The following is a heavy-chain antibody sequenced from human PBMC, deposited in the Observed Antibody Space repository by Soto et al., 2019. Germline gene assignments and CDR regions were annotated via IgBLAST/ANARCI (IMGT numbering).Heavy chain of an antibody. D-gene: IGHD2-15*01. J-gene: IGHJ6*02. V-gene: IGHV1-69*13. CDR1: GGALSSYA. CDR2: IIPIFGTA. CDR3: ARENVVAATRVSYYYGMDV. Sequence: GASVEVPWKDSGGALSSYASSWVRQAHGQGLEWMGGIIPIFGTANYAQKFQGRVTITADESTSTAYMELSSLRSEDTAVYYCARENVVAATRVSYYYGMDVWGQGTTVTVSS.